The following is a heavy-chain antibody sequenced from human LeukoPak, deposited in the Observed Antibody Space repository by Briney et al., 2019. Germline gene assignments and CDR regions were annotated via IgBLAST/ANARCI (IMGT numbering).Heavy chain of an antibody. J-gene: IGHJ4*02. D-gene: IGHD3-22*01. CDR3: AKTGLYYYDSSGYPELLD. CDR2: ISGSGGST. Sequence: GGSLRLSCAASGFTFSSYAMSWVRQAPGKGLEWVSAISGSGGSTYYADSVKGRFTISRDNSKNTLYLQMNSLRAEDTAVYYCAKTGLYYYDSSGYPELLDWGQGTLVTVSS. V-gene: IGHV3-23*01. CDR1: GFTFSSYA.